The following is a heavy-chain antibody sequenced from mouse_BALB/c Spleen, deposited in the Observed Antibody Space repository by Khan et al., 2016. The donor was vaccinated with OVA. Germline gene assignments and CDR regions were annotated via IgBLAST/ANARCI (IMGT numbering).Heavy chain of an antibody. CDR3: ARWFDGYSSLYAMDY. D-gene: IGHD2-3*01. CDR1: GFSLTSYG. CDR2: IWSDGST. Sequence: VQLQESGPGLVAPSQSLSITCTVSGFSLTSYGVHWVRQPPGKGLEWLVVIWSDGSTNYNSVLKSRLSISKDTSKSQVFLKMNSLQTDDTAIYYCARWFDGYSSLYAMDYWGQGTSVTVSS. J-gene: IGHJ4*01. V-gene: IGHV2-6*02.